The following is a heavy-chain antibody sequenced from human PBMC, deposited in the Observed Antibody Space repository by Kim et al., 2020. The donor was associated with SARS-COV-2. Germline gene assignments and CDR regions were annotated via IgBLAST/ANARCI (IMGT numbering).Heavy chain of an antibody. V-gene: IGHV3-11*05. Sequence: GGSLRLSCAASGFTFRDYYMSWIRQAPGKGLEWVSYISSSSYTNYADSVKGRFTISRDNAKNSLYLQMNSLRAEDTAVYYCARGGPSVTTGYGMDVWGQGTTVTVSS. J-gene: IGHJ6*02. CDR3: ARGGPSVTTGYGMDV. D-gene: IGHD4-17*01. CDR2: ISSSSYT. CDR1: GFTFRDYY.